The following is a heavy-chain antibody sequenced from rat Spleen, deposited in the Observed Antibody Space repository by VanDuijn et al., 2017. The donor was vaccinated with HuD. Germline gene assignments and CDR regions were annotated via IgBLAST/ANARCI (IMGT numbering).Heavy chain of an antibody. J-gene: IGHJ2*01. Sequence: EVRLQESGPGLVKPSQTLSLTCSVTGYSISSSYRWNWIRKFPENKLEWMGYINFAGTTHYNPSLKSRFSITRDTSKNQFFLQVNSVTSEDTATYYCARLHYGLDYWGQGVMVTVSS. V-gene: IGHV3-3*01. CDR3: ARLHYGLDY. CDR1: GYSISSSYR. CDR2: INFAGTT. D-gene: IGHD1-7*01.